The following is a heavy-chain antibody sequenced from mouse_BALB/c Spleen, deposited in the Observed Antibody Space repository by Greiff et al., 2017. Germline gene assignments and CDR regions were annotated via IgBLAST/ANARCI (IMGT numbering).Heavy chain of an antibody. V-gene: IGHV1-18*01. CDR1: GYSFTGYT. J-gene: IGHJ4*01. Sequence: EVQLQESGPELVKPGASMKISCKASGYSFTGYTMNWVKQSHGKNLEWIGLINPYNGGTSYNQKFKGKATLTVDKSSSTAYMELLSLTSEDSAVYYCARNYGNYAYYAMDYWGQGTSVTVSS. CDR3: ARNYGNYAYYAMDY. CDR2: INPYNGGT. D-gene: IGHD2-1*01.